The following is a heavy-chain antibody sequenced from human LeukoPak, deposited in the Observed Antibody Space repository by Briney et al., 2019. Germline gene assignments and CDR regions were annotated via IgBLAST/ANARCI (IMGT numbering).Heavy chain of an antibody. CDR1: GFTFSNYG. V-gene: IGHV3-23*01. D-gene: IGHD1-26*01. J-gene: IGHJ4*02. CDR2: ISDTGGNT. CDR3: AKGLPYEVGFDW. Sequence: PGGSLRLSCAASGFTFSNYGMTWVRRAPGKGLEWVSAISDTGGNTYYADSVKGRFTISRDSPKNTLYLQMNGLRAEDTAVYYCAKGLPYEVGFDWWGQGTLVTVSS.